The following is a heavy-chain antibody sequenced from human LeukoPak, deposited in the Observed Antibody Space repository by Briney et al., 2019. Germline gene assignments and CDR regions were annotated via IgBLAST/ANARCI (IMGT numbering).Heavy chain of an antibody. D-gene: IGHD5-18*01. V-gene: IGHV4-59*08. Sequence: SETLSLTCAVSGGSISSYYWSWIRQPPGKGLEWIGYIYYSGSTNYNPSLKSRVTISVDTSKNQFSLKLSSVTAADTAVYYCARLQTQLWSDWYFDLWGRGTLVTVSS. J-gene: IGHJ2*01. CDR1: GGSISSYY. CDR3: ARLQTQLWSDWYFDL. CDR2: IYYSGST.